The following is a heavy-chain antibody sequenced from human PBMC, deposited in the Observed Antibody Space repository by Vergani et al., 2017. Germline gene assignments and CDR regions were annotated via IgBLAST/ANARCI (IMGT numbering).Heavy chain of an antibody. CDR2: INAGNGNT. CDR1: GYTFTSYA. V-gene: IGHV1-3*01. CDR3: ARDFRYCSSTSSYAGENYFDY. J-gene: IGHJ4*02. Sequence: QVQLVQSGAEVKKPGASVKVSCKASGYTFTSYAMHWVRQAPGQRLEWMGWINAGNGNTKYSQKFQGRVTITRDTSASTAYMELSSLRSEDTAVYYCARDFRYCSSTSSYAGENYFDYWGQGTLVTVSS. D-gene: IGHD2-2*01.